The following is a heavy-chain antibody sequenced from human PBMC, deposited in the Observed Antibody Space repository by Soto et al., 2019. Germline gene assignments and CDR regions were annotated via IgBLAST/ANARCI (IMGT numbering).Heavy chain of an antibody. J-gene: IGHJ4*02. V-gene: IGHV3-30*18. CDR2: ISSDGTYE. CDR3: AKALVVAAPTVWFGDDD. CDR1: GFSFSSYG. D-gene: IGHD3-10*01. Sequence: QVQLVESGGGVVQPGRSLRLSCAASGFSFSSYGMHWVRQAPGKGLEWVAGISSDGTYEYYVDSVKGRFTISRDKSKSTLYLQMNSLRAEDTAVYYCAKALVVAAPTVWFGDDDWGQGTLVTVSS.